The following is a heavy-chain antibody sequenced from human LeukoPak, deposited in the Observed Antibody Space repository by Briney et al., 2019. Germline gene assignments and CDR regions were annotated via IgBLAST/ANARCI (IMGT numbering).Heavy chain of an antibody. J-gene: IGHJ4*02. D-gene: IGHD6-19*01. CDR1: GFMFHDYA. Sequence: GRSLRLSCAAPGFMFHDYAIHWVRQAPGKGLEWVSLISGDGGSTFYADSVKGRFTKSRDNSKKYLYLQMNSLRIDDTALYYCAREGESSGWYDYWGQGTLVTASS. CDR2: ISGDGGST. CDR3: AREGESSGWYDY. V-gene: IGHV3-43*02.